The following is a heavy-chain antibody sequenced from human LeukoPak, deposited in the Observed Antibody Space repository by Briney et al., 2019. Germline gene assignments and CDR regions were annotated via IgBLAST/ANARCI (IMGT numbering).Heavy chain of an antibody. D-gene: IGHD1-26*01. V-gene: IGHV4-39*01. CDR3: ANAASYSVDY. CDR1: GGSVSSRFYY. J-gene: IGHJ4*02. Sequence: SETLSLNCTVSGGSVSSRFYYWGWIRQPPGKGLEWIGSMYFSGSTHYDPSLKSRVTISVDTSKNQFSLKLTSVTAADTAVYYCANAASYSVDYWGQGTLVTVSS. CDR2: MYFSGST.